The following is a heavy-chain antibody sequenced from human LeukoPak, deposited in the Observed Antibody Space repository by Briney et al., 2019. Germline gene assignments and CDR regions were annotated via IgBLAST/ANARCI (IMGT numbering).Heavy chain of an antibody. CDR3: ASWEASSGYYYFDY. J-gene: IGHJ4*02. Sequence: GGSLILSCAASGFTFSSYAMHWVRRAPGKGLVGGAGISYDGSNKYYADSVKGRFTISRGNSKNTLYLKMNSLRAEDTAVYYCASWEASSGYYYFDYWGQGTLVTVS. CDR1: GFTFSSYA. D-gene: IGHD3-22*01. V-gene: IGHV3-30-3*01. CDR2: ISYDGSNK.